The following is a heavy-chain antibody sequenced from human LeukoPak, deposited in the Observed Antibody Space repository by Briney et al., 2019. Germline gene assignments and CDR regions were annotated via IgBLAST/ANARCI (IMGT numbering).Heavy chain of an antibody. CDR1: SYSVSSGYY. V-gene: IGHV4-38-2*02. CDR3: AREGRGTGTTPGAFDI. CDR2: SYHTGSP. D-gene: IGHD1-1*01. Sequence: SETLSLTCAVSSYSVSSGYYWGWIRQPPGKGLEWIGSSYHTGSPYYNPSLKSRVTISVDTSKNQFSLKLNSVTAADTAVYYCAREGRGTGTTPGAFDIWGQGTMVTVSS. J-gene: IGHJ3*02.